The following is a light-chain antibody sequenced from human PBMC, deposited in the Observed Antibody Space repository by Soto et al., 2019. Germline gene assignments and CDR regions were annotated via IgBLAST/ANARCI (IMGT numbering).Light chain of an antibody. V-gene: IGLV1-44*01. CDR2: NNI. Sequence: QSVLTQPPSASGTPGQRVSISCSGSSSNIGTNTVTWYHQLPGTAPRLLIYNNIQRPSGVPDRFSGSKSGTSASLAISGLQSEDEADYYCAAWDDSLNGPVFGGGTKLTVL. J-gene: IGLJ3*02. CDR3: AAWDDSLNGPV. CDR1: SSNIGTNT.